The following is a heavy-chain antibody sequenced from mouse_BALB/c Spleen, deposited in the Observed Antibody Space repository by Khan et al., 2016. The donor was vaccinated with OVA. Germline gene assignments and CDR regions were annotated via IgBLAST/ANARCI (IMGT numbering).Heavy chain of an antibody. Sequence: EVQLQESGPGLVKPSQSLSLTCSVTGYSITNGYFWNWIRQFPGNNLEWMGYIRYDGNTNYNPSLKNRISITRDTSKNQFFLNLNSVTPEDTATXYLGRGGSSGPAWFTYWGQGTLVTVS. D-gene: IGHD3-1*01. V-gene: IGHV3-6*02. CDR2: IRYDGNT. CDR3: GRGGSSGPAWFTY. J-gene: IGHJ3*01. CDR1: GYSITNGYF.